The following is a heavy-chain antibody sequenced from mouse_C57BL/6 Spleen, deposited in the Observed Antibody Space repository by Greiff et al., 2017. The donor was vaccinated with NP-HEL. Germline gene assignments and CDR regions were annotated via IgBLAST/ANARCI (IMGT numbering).Heavy chain of an antibody. CDR2: LSPSDSET. J-gene: IGHJ3*01. Sequence: QVQLQQPGAALFLPGSSVKLSCKASGYTFTRSCIPWVKQMPIPCLYFLFNLSPSDSETHYNQKFKVKATLTVDKSSSTAYMQLSSLTSEDSAVYYCARGDYDSWFAYWGQGTLVTVSA. V-gene: IGHV1-52*01. CDR1: GYTFTRSC. D-gene: IGHD2-4*01. CDR3: ARGDYDSWFAY.